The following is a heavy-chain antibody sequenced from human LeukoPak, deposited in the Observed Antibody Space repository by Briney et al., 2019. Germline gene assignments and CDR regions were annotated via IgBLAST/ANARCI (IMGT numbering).Heavy chain of an antibody. J-gene: IGHJ4*02. CDR1: GGSISSYY. Sequence: SETLSLTCTVSGGSISSYYWSWIRQPPGKGLEWIGYVYYSGSTNYNPSLKSRVTISVDTSKNQFSLNLSSVTAADTAMYYCARGSGYDYLDYWGQGTLVTVSS. D-gene: IGHD5-12*01. CDR2: VYYSGST. V-gene: IGHV4-59*01. CDR3: ARGSGYDYLDY.